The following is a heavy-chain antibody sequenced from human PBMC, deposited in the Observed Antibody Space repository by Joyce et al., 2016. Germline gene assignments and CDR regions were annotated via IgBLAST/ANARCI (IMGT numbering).Heavy chain of an antibody. J-gene: IGHJ4*02. CDR2: INAANDNT. V-gene: IGHV1-3*01. D-gene: IGHD6-13*01. Sequence: QVQLVQSGAEVRKPGASVKCSCKTSGYTYTNYAISWVRQAPGQRLEWMGWINAANDNTKYSQQFQGRFSITRDTSAPTVYMELSSLRSEDTAIYYCAREAAGASFDLWGQGTLVTVSS. CDR3: AREAAGASFDL. CDR1: GYTYTNYA.